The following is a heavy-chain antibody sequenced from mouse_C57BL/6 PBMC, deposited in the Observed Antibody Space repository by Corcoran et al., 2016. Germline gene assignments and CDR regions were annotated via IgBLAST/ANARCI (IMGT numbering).Heavy chain of an antibody. D-gene: IGHD3-3*01. V-gene: IGHV1-26*01. J-gene: IGHJ3*01. CDR3: ARSRWDIFAY. CDR1: GYTFTDYY. Sequence: EVQLQQSGPVLVKPGASVKISCKASGYTFTDYYMNWVKQSHGKSLEWIGDINPNNGGTSYNQKFKGKATLTVDKSSSTAYMELRSLTSEDSAVYYCARSRWDIFAYWGQGTLVTVSA. CDR2: INPNNGGT.